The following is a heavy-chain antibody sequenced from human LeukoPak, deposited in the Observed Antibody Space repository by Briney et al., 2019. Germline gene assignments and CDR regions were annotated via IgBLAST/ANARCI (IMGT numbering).Heavy chain of an antibody. Sequence: GGSLRLSCAASGFTFSSYGIHWVRQAPGKGLEWVAFIRYDGSNKYYADSVKGRFTISRDNSKNTLYLQMNSLRAEDTAVYYCAKDGSGLDYYYYMDVWGKGTTVTISS. V-gene: IGHV3-30*02. CDR1: GFTFSSYG. J-gene: IGHJ6*03. D-gene: IGHD3-10*01. CDR2: IRYDGSNK. CDR3: AKDGSGLDYYYYMDV.